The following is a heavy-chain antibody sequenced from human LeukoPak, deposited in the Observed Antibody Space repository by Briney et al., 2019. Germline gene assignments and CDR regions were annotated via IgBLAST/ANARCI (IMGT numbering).Heavy chain of an antibody. CDR1: VYTFTSYG. Sequence: ASVKVSCMASVYTFTSYGISWVRQAPGQGLEWMGWISAYNGNTNYAQKLQGRVTMTTDTSTSTAYMELRSLRSDDTAVYYCARAGELGVGATTEDYYGMDVWGQGTTVTVSS. J-gene: IGHJ6*02. D-gene: IGHD1-26*01. CDR2: ISAYNGNT. CDR3: ARAGELGVGATTEDYYGMDV. V-gene: IGHV1-18*01.